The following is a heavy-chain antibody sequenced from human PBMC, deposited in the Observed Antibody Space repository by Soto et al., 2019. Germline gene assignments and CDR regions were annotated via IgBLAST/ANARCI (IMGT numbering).Heavy chain of an antibody. CDR2: INPNSGGT. CDR1: GYTFTGDY. Sequence: GASVKFSCKASGYTFTGDYMHWVRQAPGQGLEWMGWINPNSGGTNYAQKFQGRVTMTRDTSISTAYMELSRLRSGDTAVYYCARERDMVPPGMGVWAKGPTVTLPS. CDR3: ARERDMVPPGMGV. D-gene: IGHD5-12*01. V-gene: IGHV1-2*02. J-gene: IGHJ6*04.